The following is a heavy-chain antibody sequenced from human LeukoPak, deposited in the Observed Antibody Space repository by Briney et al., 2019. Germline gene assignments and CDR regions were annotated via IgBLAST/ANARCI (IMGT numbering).Heavy chain of an antibody. V-gene: IGHV3-74*01. CDR3: AREGRMITFGGVIGDYFDY. Sequence: PGGSLRLSCAASGFTFSSYSMHWVRQAPGKGLVWVSRINSDGSSTSYADSVKGRFTISRDNAKNTLYLQMNSLRAEDTAVYYCAREGRMITFGGVIGDYFDYWGQGTLVTVSS. J-gene: IGHJ4*02. CDR2: INSDGSST. D-gene: IGHD3-16*02. CDR1: GFTFSSYS.